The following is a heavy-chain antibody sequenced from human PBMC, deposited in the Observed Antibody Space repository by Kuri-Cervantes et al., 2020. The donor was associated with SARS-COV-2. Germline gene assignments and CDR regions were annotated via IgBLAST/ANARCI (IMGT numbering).Heavy chain of an antibody. J-gene: IGHJ4*02. CDR1: GFTFSDYY. Sequence: GESLKISCAASGFTFSDYYMSWIRQAPGKGLEWVSYISSSGSTIYYADSVKGRFTISRDNAKNSLYLQMNSLRAEDTAVYYCARGPHNTIFGVVRGYYFDYWGQGTLVTVSS. V-gene: IGHV3-11*01. D-gene: IGHD3-3*01. CDR3: ARGPHNTIFGVVRGYYFDY. CDR2: ISSSGSTI.